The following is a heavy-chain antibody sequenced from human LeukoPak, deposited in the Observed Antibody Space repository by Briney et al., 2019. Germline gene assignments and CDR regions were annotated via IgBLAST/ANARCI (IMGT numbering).Heavy chain of an antibody. V-gene: IGHV1-2*02. D-gene: IGHD4-11*01. Sequence: AASVKVSCKASGYTFTGYYMHWVRQAPGQGLEWMGWINPNSGGTNYAQKFQGRVTMTRDTSISTAYMELSRLRSDDTAVYYCARVSSNWYYFDYWGQGTLVTVSS. CDR2: INPNSGGT. CDR1: GYTFTGYY. J-gene: IGHJ4*02. CDR3: ARVSSNWYYFDY.